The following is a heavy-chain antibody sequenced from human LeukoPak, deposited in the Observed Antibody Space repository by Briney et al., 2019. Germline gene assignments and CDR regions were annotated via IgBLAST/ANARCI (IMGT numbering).Heavy chain of an antibody. CDR3: ARDKVVGASRFEY. J-gene: IGHJ4*02. Sequence: GGSLRLSCAASGFTFSDYYMSWIRQAPGKGLEWMANINEDGSEKNYVDSVKGRFTISRDNAKNLVYLQLNSLRVEDTAVYYCARDKVVGASRFEYWGQGTQVMVSS. V-gene: IGHV3-7*01. D-gene: IGHD1-26*01. CDR1: GFTFSDYY. CDR2: INEDGSEK.